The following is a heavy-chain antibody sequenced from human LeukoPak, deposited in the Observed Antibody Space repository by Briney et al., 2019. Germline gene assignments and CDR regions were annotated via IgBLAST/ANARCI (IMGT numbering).Heavy chain of an antibody. D-gene: IGHD5-18*01. CDR2: ISGSGGST. CDR3: AKSLGIQLWLFDY. CDR1: GFTFSSYA. J-gene: IGHJ4*02. Sequence: PGGSLRLSCAASGFTFSSYAMSWVRQAPGKGLEWVSAISGSGGSTYYADSVKGRFTISRDNSKNTLYLQVNSLRAEDTAVYYCAKSLGIQLWLFDYWGQGTLVTVSS. V-gene: IGHV3-23*01.